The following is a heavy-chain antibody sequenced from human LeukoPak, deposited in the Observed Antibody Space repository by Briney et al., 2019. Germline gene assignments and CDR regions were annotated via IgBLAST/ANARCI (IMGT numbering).Heavy chain of an antibody. CDR3: ARDGVAALDY. V-gene: IGHV4-59*01. D-gene: IGHD2-15*01. Sequence: PSETLSLTCTVSGGSISSYYWSWIRQPPGKGLEWIGYIYYSGSTNYKPSLKSRVTISVDTSKNQFSLKLSSVTAAGTAVYYCARDGVAALDYWGQGTLVTVSS. CDR2: IYYSGST. CDR1: GGSISSYY. J-gene: IGHJ4*02.